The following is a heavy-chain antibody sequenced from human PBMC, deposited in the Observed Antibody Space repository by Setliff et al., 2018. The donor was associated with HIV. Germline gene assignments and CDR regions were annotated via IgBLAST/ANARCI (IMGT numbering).Heavy chain of an antibody. CDR2: FDPEDGET. J-gene: IGHJ3*02. CDR3: ATDRILGYCSSTSCSNAFDI. V-gene: IGHV1-24*01. CDR1: GYTLTELS. Sequence: ASVKVSCKVSGYTLTELSMHWVRQAPGKGLEWMGGFDPEDGETIYAQKFQGRVTMTVDTSTDTAYMELSSLRSEDTAVYYCATDRILGYCSSTSCSNAFDIWGQGTMVTVSS. D-gene: IGHD2-2*01.